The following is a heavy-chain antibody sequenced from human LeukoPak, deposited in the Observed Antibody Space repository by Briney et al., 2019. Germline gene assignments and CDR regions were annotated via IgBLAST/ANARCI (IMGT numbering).Heavy chain of an antibody. CDR2: INHSGST. CDR1: GRSSSGYY. V-gene: IGHV4-34*01. CDR3: ARVRTYYYDSSGYYGAGAFDI. Sequence: SETLSLTCAVYGRSSSGYYWSWIRQPPGKGLEWIGEINHSGSTNYNPSLKSRVTISVDTSKNQFSLKLSSVTAADTAVYYCARVRTYYYDSSGYYGAGAFDIWGQGTMVTVSS. J-gene: IGHJ3*02. D-gene: IGHD3-22*01.